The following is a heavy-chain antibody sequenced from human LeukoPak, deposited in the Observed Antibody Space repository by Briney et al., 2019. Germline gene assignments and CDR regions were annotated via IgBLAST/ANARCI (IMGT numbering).Heavy chain of an antibody. D-gene: IGHD1-26*01. V-gene: IGHV1-69*13. Sequence: SVKVSCKASGGTFSSYAISWVRQAPGQGLEWMGGIIPIFGTANYAQKFQGRVTITADESTSTAYMELSSLRSEDTAVYYCARGGWELLPFDYWGQGTLVTVSS. CDR1: GGTFSSYA. CDR3: ARGGWELLPFDY. CDR2: IIPIFGTA. J-gene: IGHJ4*02.